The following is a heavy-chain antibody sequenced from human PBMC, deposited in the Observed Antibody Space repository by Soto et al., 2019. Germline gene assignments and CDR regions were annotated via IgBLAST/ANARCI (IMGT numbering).Heavy chain of an antibody. D-gene: IGHD3-22*01. CDR2: ISSSGTTT. J-gene: IGHJ4*02. V-gene: IGHV3-11*01. CDR3: ARVRGDSSGSYYFDY. CDR1: GFSLSDYY. Sequence: LRLSCAASGFSLSDYYVSWIRQAPGEGLEWVSYISSSGTTTHYADSVKGRFTISKDNAKNSLYLQMNSLRAEDTAVYYCARVRGDSSGSYYFDYWGQGTLVTVSS.